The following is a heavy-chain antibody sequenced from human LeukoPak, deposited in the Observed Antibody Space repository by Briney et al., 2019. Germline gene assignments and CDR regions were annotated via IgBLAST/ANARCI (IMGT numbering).Heavy chain of an antibody. J-gene: IGHJ6*02. Sequence: ASVKVSCKASGYTFTSYDINWVRQATGQGLEWMGWMNPNSGNTGYAQKFQGRVTMTRNTSTSTAYMELSSLRSEDTAVYYCARGERFLEWLLSSGMDVWGQGTTVTVSS. CDR2: MNPNSGNT. CDR3: ARGERFLEWLLSSGMDV. D-gene: IGHD3-3*01. V-gene: IGHV1-8*01. CDR1: GYTFTSYD.